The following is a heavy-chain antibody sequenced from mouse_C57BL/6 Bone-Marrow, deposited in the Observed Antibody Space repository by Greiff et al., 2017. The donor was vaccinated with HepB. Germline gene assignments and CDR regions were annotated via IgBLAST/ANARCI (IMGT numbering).Heavy chain of an antibody. D-gene: IGHD2-1*01. CDR3: ARDYYGNYGFAY. Sequence: VKLMESGPELVKPGASVKISCKASGYTFTDYYINWVKQRPGQGLEWIGWIFPGSGSTYYNEKFKGKATLTVDKSSSTAYMLLSSLTSEDSAVYFCARDYYGNYGFAYWGQGTLVTVSA. CDR1: GYTFTDYY. V-gene: IGHV1-75*01. J-gene: IGHJ3*01. CDR2: IFPGSGST.